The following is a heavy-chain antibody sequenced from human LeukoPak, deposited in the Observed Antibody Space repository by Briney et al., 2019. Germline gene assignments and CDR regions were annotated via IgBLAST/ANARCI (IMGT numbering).Heavy chain of an antibody. V-gene: IGHV3-53*01. CDR3: ARDSHYDSSGYSYDY. CDR1: GFTVSSNY. CDR2: IYSGGST. J-gene: IGHJ4*02. Sequence: PGGSLRLSCAASGFTVSSNYMSWVRQAPGKGLEWVSVIYSGGSTYYADSMKGRFTISRDNSKNTLYLQMNSLRAEDTAVYYCARDSHYDSSGYSYDYWGQGTLVTVSS. D-gene: IGHD3-22*01.